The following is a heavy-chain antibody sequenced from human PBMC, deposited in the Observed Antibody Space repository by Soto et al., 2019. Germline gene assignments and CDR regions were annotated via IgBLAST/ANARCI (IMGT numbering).Heavy chain of an antibody. Sequence: EVQLVESGGGLVKPGGSLRLSCAASGFTFSSYSMNWVRQAPGKGLEWVSSISSSSSYIYYADSVKGRFTISRDNAKNSLYLQMNSLRAEDTAVYYCAREISAKEGGLWFGELSDYYYYYGMDVWGQGTTVTVSS. V-gene: IGHV3-21*01. CDR2: ISSSSSYI. CDR3: AREISAKEGGLWFGELSDYYYYYGMDV. CDR1: GFTFSSYS. J-gene: IGHJ6*02. D-gene: IGHD3-10*01.